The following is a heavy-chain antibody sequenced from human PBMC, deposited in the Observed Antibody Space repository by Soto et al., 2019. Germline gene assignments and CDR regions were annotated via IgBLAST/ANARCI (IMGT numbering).Heavy chain of an antibody. CDR1: GGSISSGDYY. J-gene: IGHJ6*02. CDR3: ARVRRPLRHYYYYGMDV. V-gene: IGHV4-30-4*01. D-gene: IGHD5-12*01. Sequence: SETLSLTCTVSGGSISSGDYYWSWIRQPPGKGLEWIGYIYYSGSTYYDPSLKSRVTISVDTSKNQFSLKLSSVTAADTAVYYCARVRRPLRHYYYYGMDVWGQGTTVTVSS. CDR2: IYYSGST.